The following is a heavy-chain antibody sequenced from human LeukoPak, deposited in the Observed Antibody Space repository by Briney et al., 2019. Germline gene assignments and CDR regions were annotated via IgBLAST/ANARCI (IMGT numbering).Heavy chain of an antibody. V-gene: IGHV5-51*01. Sequence: GESLKISCKGSGYSFISYWIGWVRQMPGKGLEWMGIIYPGDSDTRYSPSFQGQVTISADKSISTAYLQWSSLKASDTAMYYCARWAVVVVAATGFDPWGQGTLVTVSS. CDR3: ARWAVVVVAATGFDP. J-gene: IGHJ5*02. CDR2: IYPGDSDT. D-gene: IGHD2-15*01. CDR1: GYSFISYW.